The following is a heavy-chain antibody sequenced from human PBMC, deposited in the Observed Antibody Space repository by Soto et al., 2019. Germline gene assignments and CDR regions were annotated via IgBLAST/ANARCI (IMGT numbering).Heavy chain of an antibody. D-gene: IGHD1-26*01. CDR2: INHSVST. J-gene: IGHJ4*02. CDR1: GGSSSGYY. V-gene: IGHV4-34*01. Sequence: SETLSLTCAVYGGSSSGYYCSWLRQAPGKGLEWIAEINHSVSTNYNPSLMSRVTISVDSSKNQFSLKLSSVTAADTAVYYCAGRTHGGNHKYYYDCWAQGALVTVSS. CDR3: AGRTHGGNHKYYYDC.